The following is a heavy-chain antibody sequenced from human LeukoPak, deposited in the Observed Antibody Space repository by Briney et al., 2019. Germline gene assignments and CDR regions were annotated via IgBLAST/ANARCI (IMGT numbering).Heavy chain of an antibody. V-gene: IGHV3-66*01. CDR2: IYSGGGT. CDR3: ARGLPPNYYYYMDV. Sequence: GGSLRLSCAASGFSVSNNDMSWVRQAPGKGLEWVSVIYSGGGTYYADSVKGRFTISRDNSKNTLYLQMNSLRAEDTAVYYCARGLPPNYYYYMDVWGKGTTVTISS. J-gene: IGHJ6*03. CDR1: GFSVSNND.